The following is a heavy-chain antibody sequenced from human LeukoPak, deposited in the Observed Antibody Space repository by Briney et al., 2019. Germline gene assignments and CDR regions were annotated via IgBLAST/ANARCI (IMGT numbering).Heavy chain of an antibody. CDR1: GFTFSSYG. V-gene: IGHV3-30*02. D-gene: IGHD3-3*01. Sequence: GGSLSLSCAPSGFTFSSYGMHWVRQAPGKGLEWVAFIRYDGSNKYYADSVKGRFTISRDNSKNTLYLQMNSLRAEDTAVYYCAEGGRFLEWLEVWGQGTLVTVP. CDR2: IRYDGSNK. J-gene: IGHJ4*02. CDR3: AEGGRFLEWLEV.